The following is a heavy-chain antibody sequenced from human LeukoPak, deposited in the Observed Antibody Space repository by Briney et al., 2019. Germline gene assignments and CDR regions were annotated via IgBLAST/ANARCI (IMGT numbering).Heavy chain of an antibody. V-gene: IGHV1-2*02. CDR3: ARGVAVAGTSLSY. Sequence: EASVKVSCKPSGYTFTGYYMHWVRQAPGQGLEWMGWINPNSGGTNCAQKFQGRVTMTRYTSISTAYMELSRLRSDDTAVYYCARGVAVAGTSLSYWGQGTLVTVSS. J-gene: IGHJ4*02. CDR2: INPNSGGT. D-gene: IGHD6-19*01. CDR1: GYTFTGYY.